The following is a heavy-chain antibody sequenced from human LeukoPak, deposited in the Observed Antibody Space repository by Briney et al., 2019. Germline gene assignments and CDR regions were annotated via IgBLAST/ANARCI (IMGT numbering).Heavy chain of an antibody. CDR1: GYTFTSYD. CDR2: MNPNSGNT. Sequence: ASVKVSCKAFGYTFTSYDINWVRQATGQGLEWMGWMNPNSGNTGYAQKFQGRVTMTRNTSISTAYMELSSLRSEDTAVYYCARADRGPLAGRPGYYYYYMDVWGKGTTVTVSS. D-gene: IGHD6-19*01. J-gene: IGHJ6*03. CDR3: ARADRGPLAGRPGYYYYYMDV. V-gene: IGHV1-8*01.